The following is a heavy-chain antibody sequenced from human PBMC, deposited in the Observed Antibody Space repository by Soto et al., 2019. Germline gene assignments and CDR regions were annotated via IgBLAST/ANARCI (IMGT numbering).Heavy chain of an antibody. Sequence: EVQLVESGGGLVKPGGSLRLSCAASGFTFSSYSMNWVRQAPGKGLEWVSSISSSSSYIYYADSVKGRFTISRDNAKNSLYLQMKSLRAEDTAVYYCATGETWGGGSYNPVIYWGQGTLVTVSS. CDR1: GFTFSSYS. V-gene: IGHV3-21*01. CDR2: ISSSSSYI. CDR3: ATGETWGGGSYNPVIY. D-gene: IGHD1-26*01. J-gene: IGHJ4*02.